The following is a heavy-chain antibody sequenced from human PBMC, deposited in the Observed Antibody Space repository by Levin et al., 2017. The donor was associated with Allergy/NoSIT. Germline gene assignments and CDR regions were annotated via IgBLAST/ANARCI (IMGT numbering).Heavy chain of an antibody. J-gene: IGHJ5*02. Sequence: GESLKISCKASGYTFTGYYMHWVRQAPGQGLEWMGWINPNSGATNYAQMFLGRVTMTRDMSISTAYMELSSLSSDDTAVYYCARDRSIMTPVTNINPNWFDPWGQGTLVTVSS. V-gene: IGHV1-2*02. CDR1: GYTFTGYY. CDR2: INPNSGAT. CDR3: ARDRSIMTPVTNINPNWFDP. D-gene: IGHD4-17*01.